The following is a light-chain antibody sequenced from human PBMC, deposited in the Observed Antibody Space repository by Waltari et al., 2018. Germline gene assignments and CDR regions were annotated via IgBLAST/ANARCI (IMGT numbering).Light chain of an antibody. Sequence: DIQMTQSPSSLSASVGDRVTITCQASQDIINYLNWYQQTPGKAPKLLIYDASNLATGVPSRFSGGRSGTDFSFTISSLHPEDVGTYYCQQYEILPYTFGQGTKLEIK. CDR2: DAS. CDR3: QQYEILPYT. V-gene: IGKV1-33*01. CDR1: QDIINY. J-gene: IGKJ2*01.